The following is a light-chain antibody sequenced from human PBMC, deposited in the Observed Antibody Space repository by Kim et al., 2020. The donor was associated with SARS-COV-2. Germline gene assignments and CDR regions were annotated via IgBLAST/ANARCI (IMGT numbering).Light chain of an antibody. CDR2: GAS. Sequence: ASVGDRVTITCRASQDIRNDLGWYQQNPGRAPKRLIYGASSLQSGVPSRFSGSGSGTEFTLTISSLQPEDFATYFCLQHNTNPITFGQGTRLEIK. V-gene: IGKV1-17*01. J-gene: IGKJ5*01. CDR3: LQHNTNPIT. CDR1: QDIRND.